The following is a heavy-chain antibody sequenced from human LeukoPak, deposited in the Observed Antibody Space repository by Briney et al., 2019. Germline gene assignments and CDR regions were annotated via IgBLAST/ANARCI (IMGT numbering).Heavy chain of an antibody. CDR3: ARDWMSGWYSYFEL. Sequence: SETLSLTCTVSGGSISSGSYYWSWIRQPAGKGLEWIGRIYTSGSTNYNPSLKSRVTISVDTSKNQFSLKLSSVTAADTAVYYCARDWMSGWYSYFELWGRGTLVTVSS. J-gene: IGHJ2*01. CDR2: IYTSGST. V-gene: IGHV4-61*02. CDR1: GGSISSGSYY. D-gene: IGHD6-19*01.